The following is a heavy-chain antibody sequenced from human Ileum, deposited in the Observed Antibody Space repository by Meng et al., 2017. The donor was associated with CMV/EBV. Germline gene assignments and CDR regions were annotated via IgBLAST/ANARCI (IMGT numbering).Heavy chain of an antibody. CDR2: IFATGTT. V-gene: IGHV4-4*07. CDR1: GASLNDYY. Sequence: QVQTQESGLGLVKLSETLSLTCTVSGASLNDYYWSWIRQPAGKGLEWIGRIFATGTTNYNPSLKSRVTMSVDTSKNQFSLKLTSVTAADTAVYFCARDRFDPWGQGALVTVSS. CDR3: ARDRFDP. J-gene: IGHJ5*02.